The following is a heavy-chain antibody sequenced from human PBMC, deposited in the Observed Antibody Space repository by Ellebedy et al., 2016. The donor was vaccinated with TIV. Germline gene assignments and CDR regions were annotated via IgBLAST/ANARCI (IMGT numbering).Heavy chain of an antibody. D-gene: IGHD3-10*01. CDR3: ARGRGVVTMVRGAPDYYYYGMDV. Sequence: SETLSLXCAVYGGSFSGYYWGWIRQPPGKGLEWIGSIYYSGSTYYNPSLKSRVTISVDTSKNQFSLKLSSVTAADTAVYYCARGRGVVTMVRGAPDYYYYGMDVWGQGTTVTVSS. CDR1: GGSFSGYY. V-gene: IGHV4-34*01. CDR2: IYYSGST. J-gene: IGHJ6*02.